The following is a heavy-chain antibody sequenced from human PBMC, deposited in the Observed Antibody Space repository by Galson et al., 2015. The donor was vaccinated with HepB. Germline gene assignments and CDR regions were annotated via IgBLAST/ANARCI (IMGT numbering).Heavy chain of an antibody. CDR3: ARGVGTMVRGVIAYFDY. V-gene: IGHV4-30-2*01. CDR2: IYHSGST. Sequence: TLSLTCAVSGGSISSGGYSWSWIRQPPGKGLEWIGYIYHSGSTYYNPSLKSRVTISVDRSKNQFSLKLSSVTAADTAVYYCARGVGTMVRGVIAYFDYWGQGTLVTVSS. CDR1: GGSISSGGYS. D-gene: IGHD3-10*01. J-gene: IGHJ4*02.